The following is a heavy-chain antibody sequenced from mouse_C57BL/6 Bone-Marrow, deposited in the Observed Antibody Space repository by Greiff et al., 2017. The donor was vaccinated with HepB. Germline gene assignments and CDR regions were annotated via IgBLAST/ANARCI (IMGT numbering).Heavy chain of an antibody. V-gene: IGHV1-42*01. CDR1: GYSFTGYY. CDR2: INPSTGGT. J-gene: IGHJ4*01. Sequence: EVQLQQSGPELVKPGASVKISCKASGYSFTGYYMNWVKQSPEKSLEWIGEINPSTGGTTYNQKVKAKATLTVDKSSSTAYMQLKSLTSEDSAVYYCARLRGYYGAMDYWGQGTSVTVSS. D-gene: IGHD1-1*01. CDR3: ARLRGYYGAMDY.